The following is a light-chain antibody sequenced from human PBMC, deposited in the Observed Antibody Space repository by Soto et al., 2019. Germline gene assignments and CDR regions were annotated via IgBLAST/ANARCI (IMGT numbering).Light chain of an antibody. CDR1: QSVSSN. Sequence: EIVMTQSPATLSVSPGERATLSCRASQSVSSNLAWYQQKPGQAPRLLIYGASTRATGIPARFSGSRSGTEFTLTISSLQSEDFAVYYCKQDNNWPPITFGQGTRLEIK. CDR2: GAS. J-gene: IGKJ5*01. V-gene: IGKV3-15*01. CDR3: KQDNNWPPIT.